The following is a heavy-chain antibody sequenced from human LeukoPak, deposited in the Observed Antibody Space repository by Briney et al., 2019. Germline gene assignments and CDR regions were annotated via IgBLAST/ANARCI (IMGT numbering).Heavy chain of an antibody. CDR2: ISYDGSNK. Sequence: GGSLRLSCAASGFTFSSHGMHWVRQTPAKGLEWVAVISYDGSNKYYADSVKGRFTISRDNSKNTLYLQMNSLRAEDTAVYYCASRGDCSGGSCYSWGQGTLVTVSS. D-gene: IGHD2-15*01. CDR3: ASRGDCSGGSCYS. J-gene: IGHJ4*02. CDR1: GFTFSSHG. V-gene: IGHV3-30*19.